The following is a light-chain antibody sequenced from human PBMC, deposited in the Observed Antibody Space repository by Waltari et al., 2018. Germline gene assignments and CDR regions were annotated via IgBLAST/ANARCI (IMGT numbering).Light chain of an antibody. CDR3: QQYGSSRT. CDR2: GAS. J-gene: IGKJ1*01. V-gene: IGKV3-20*01. Sequence: EIVLTQSPGTLSLSPGERAPLSCRASQSVSSSYLAWYQQKPGQAPRLLIYGASSRATDIPDRFSDSGSGTDFTLTISRLEPEDFAVYYCQQYGSSRTFGQGTKVEIK. CDR1: QSVSSSY.